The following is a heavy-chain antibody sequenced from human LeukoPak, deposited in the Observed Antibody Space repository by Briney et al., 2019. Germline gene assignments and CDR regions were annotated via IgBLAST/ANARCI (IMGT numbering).Heavy chain of an antibody. CDR1: GGSISSYY. V-gene: IGHV4-59*01. CDR3: VRVGGSYPYGMDV. Sequence: SETLSLTCTVSGGSISSYYWSWIRQPPGKGLEWIGYIYYSGSTNYNPSLKSRVTISVDTSKNQFSLKLSSVTAADTAVYYCVRVGGSYPYGMDVWGQGTTVTVSS. CDR2: IYYSGST. D-gene: IGHD6-6*01. J-gene: IGHJ6*02.